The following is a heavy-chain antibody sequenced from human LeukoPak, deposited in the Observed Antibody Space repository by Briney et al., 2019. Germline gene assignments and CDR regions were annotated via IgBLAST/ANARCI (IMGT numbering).Heavy chain of an antibody. J-gene: IGHJ4*02. V-gene: IGHV3-48*01. Sequence: GGSLRLSCAASGFTFSSYSMNWVRQAPGKGLEWVSHITASGTAMFYADSVKGRFTISRDNAKNSLYLQMNSLRAEDTAVYYCAKDPSHIVVVTTILNYWGQGTLVTVSS. CDR1: GFTFSSYS. CDR2: ITASGTAM. CDR3: AKDPSHIVVVTTILNY. D-gene: IGHD2-21*02.